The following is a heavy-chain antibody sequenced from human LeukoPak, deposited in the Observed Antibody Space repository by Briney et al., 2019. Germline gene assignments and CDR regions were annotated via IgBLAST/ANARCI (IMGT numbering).Heavy chain of an antibody. Sequence: LPGGSLRLSCAASGFTFSGYAMSWVRQAPGKGLEWVSGTGGSGATTYYAGSVKGRYTISRDNSKNTLYLQMNSLRAEDTAVYYCARRLVGLCSGGSCFPYYWYFDLWGRGTLVTVSS. V-gene: IGHV3-23*01. CDR3: ARRLVGLCSGGSCFPYYWYFDL. D-gene: IGHD2-15*01. CDR2: TGGSGATT. J-gene: IGHJ2*01. CDR1: GFTFSGYA.